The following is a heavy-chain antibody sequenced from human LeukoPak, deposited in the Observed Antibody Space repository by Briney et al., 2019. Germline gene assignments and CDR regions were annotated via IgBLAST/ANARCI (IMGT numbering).Heavy chain of an antibody. CDR2: IQTDGNTK. CDR3: AREESSLVLGGLGY. J-gene: IGHJ4*02. Sequence: GGSLRLSCAASGFSFSRYGIHWVRQAPGKGLEWVTFIQTDGNTKYYANSVRGRFTITRDNSKNTVSLQMNSLRAEDAGIYYCAREESSLVLGGLGYWGQGTLVGVSS. CDR1: GFSFSRYG. V-gene: IGHV3-30*02. D-gene: IGHD6-13*01.